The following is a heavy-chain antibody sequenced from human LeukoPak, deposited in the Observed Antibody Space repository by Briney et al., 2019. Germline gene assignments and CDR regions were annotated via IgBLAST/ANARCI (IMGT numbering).Heavy chain of an antibody. J-gene: IGHJ4*02. Sequence: PSETLSLTCTVSGYSISSGYYWGWIRQPPGKGLEWIGSIYHSGSTYYNPSLKSRVTISVDTSKNQFSLKLSSVTAADTAVYYCARVSDMITFGGVFDYWGQGTLVTVSS. CDR2: IYHSGST. CDR1: GYSISSGYY. CDR3: ARVSDMITFGGVFDY. V-gene: IGHV4-38-2*02. D-gene: IGHD3-16*01.